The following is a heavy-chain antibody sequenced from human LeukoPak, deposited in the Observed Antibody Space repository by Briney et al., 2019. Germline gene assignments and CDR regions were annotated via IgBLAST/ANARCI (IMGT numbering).Heavy chain of an antibody. CDR3: AREETDYFDY. V-gene: IGHV3-21*01. CDR2: ISSSSSYI. J-gene: IGHJ4*02. Sequence: GGSLRLSCAASGFTFSRYSMNWVRQALGKGLEWVSSISSSSSYIYYADSVKGRFTISRDNAKNSLYLQMNSLRAEDTAVYYCAREETDYFDYWGQGTLVTVSS. CDR1: GFTFSRYS.